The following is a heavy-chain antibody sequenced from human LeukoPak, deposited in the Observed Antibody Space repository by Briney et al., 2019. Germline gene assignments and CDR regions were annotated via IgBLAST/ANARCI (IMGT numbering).Heavy chain of an antibody. Sequence: PSETLSLTCTVSGGSISSYYWSWIRQPPGKGLEWIGYIYYSGSTNYNPSLKSRVTISVDTSKNQFSLKLSSVTAADTAVYYCATLPGYYYGMDVWGQGTTVTVSS. V-gene: IGHV4-59*08. CDR2: IYYSGST. CDR3: ATLPGYYYGMDV. CDR1: GGSISSYY. J-gene: IGHJ6*02.